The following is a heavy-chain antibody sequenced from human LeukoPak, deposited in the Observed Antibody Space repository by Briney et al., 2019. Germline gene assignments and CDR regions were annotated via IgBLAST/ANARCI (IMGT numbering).Heavy chain of an antibody. V-gene: IGHV1-69*05. CDR1: RGTFSSYA. CDR3: ARVGCSSASGNDTLWFDP. J-gene: IGHJ5*02. D-gene: IGHD2-2*01. CDR2: ILPIFGTA. Sequence: ASVKVSCRASRGTFSSYAISWVRQAPGQGREWMGRILPIFGTANYAQKLQGRVTITTTESTSTAYMELSRLRSEETAVYYCARVGCSSASGNDTLWFDPWGQGTLVTVSS.